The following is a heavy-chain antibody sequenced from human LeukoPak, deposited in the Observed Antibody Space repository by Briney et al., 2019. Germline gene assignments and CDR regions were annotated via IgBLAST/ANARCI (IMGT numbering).Heavy chain of an antibody. Sequence: PSETLSLTCTVSGGSISSYYWSWIRQPPGKGLEWIGFIYYSGSTNYNPSVKSRVTISVDTSKNQFSLKLSSVTAADTAVYYCATFGRANGAFDIWGQGTMVTVSS. CDR1: GGSISSYY. J-gene: IGHJ3*02. D-gene: IGHD3-10*01. CDR2: IYYSGST. CDR3: ATFGRANGAFDI. V-gene: IGHV4-59*01.